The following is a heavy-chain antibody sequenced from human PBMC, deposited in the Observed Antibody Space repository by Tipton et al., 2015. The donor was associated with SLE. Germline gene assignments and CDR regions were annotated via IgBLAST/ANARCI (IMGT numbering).Heavy chain of an antibody. D-gene: IGHD5-24*01. J-gene: IGHJ2*01. CDR2: INQSGSA. CDR3: ARNLADGTGWYLVL. Sequence: TLSLTCAVYGGSFSGYYWSWFRQPPGKGLEWVGEINQSGSATYNPSLKSRVTVSPDTAKTQFSLLLKSVTAAETAVYYCARNLADGTGWYLVLWGLGTRVTVSS. CDR1: GGSFSGYY. V-gene: IGHV4-34*01.